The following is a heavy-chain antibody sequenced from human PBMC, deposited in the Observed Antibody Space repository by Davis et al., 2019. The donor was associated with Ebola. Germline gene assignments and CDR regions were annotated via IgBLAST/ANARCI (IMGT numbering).Heavy chain of an antibody. J-gene: IGHJ5*02. Sequence: AASVKVSCKASGYTFSSYYMHWVRQAPGQGLEWMGIINPSGGSTSYAQKFQGRVTMTTDTSTSTAYMELRSLRSDDTAVYYCARDYGSRSSLGWFDPWGQGTLVTVSS. V-gene: IGHV1-46*01. D-gene: IGHD6-6*01. CDR3: ARDYGSRSSLGWFDP. CDR2: INPSGGST. CDR1: GYTFSSYY.